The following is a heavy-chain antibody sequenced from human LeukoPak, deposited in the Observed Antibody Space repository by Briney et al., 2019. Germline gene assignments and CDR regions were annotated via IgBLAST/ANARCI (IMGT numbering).Heavy chain of an antibody. J-gene: IGHJ2*01. CDR1: GGSISSYY. V-gene: IGHV4-59*01. D-gene: IGHD2-21*02. Sequence: SETLSLTCTVSGGSISSYYWNWIRQPPGKGLEWIGYIFYSGRTNYNPSLKSRVTISVDTSKNWFSLRLTSVTAADTAVYYCARVGVTTDWYFDLWGRGTLVTVSS. CDR3: ARVGVTTDWYFDL. CDR2: IFYSGRT.